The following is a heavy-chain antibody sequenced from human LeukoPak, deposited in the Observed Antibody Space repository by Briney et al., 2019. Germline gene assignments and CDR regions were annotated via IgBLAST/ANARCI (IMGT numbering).Heavy chain of an antibody. D-gene: IGHD6-19*01. CDR3: VGDSGWYPYTWFDP. V-gene: IGHV3-23*01. Sequence: GSLRLSCAASGFTFSSYAMSWVRLAPGKGLEWVSSISGSGVNTYYADSVKGRFTISRDNSMNTLYLQMNSLRAEDTALYSCVGDSGWYPYTWFDPWGQGTLVTVSS. CDR1: GFTFSSYA. J-gene: IGHJ5*02. CDR2: ISGSGVNT.